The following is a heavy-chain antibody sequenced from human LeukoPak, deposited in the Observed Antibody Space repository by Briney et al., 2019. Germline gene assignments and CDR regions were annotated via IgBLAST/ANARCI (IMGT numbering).Heavy chain of an antibody. V-gene: IGHV3-74*01. CDR3: ARDPRYCSSTSCLEGEFDY. D-gene: IGHD2-2*01. CDR2: INSDGSST. J-gene: IGHJ4*02. CDR1: GFTFSSYW. Sequence: GGSLRLSCAASGFTFSSYWMHWVRHAPGKGLVWVSRINSDGSSTSYADSVKGRFTISRDNAKNTLYLQMNSLRAEDTAVYYCARDPRYCSSTSCLEGEFDYWGQGTLVTVSS.